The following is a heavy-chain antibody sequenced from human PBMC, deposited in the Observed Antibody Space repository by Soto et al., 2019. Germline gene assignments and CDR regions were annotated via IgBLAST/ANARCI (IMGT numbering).Heavy chain of an antibody. CDR1: GYTFTSYG. CDR3: ARVTRVYPGSYYYYYGMDV. V-gene: IGHV1-18*01. D-gene: IGHD3-10*01. CDR2: ISAYNGNT. J-gene: IGHJ6*02. Sequence: ASVKVSCKASGYTFTSYGISWVRQAPGQGLEWMGWISAYNGNTNYAQKLQGRVTMTTDTSTSTAYMELRSLRSDDTAVYYCARVTRVYPGSYYYYYGMDVWGHGTTVTVSS.